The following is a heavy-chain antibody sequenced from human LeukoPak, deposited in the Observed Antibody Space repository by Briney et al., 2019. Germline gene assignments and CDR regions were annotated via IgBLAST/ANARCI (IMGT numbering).Heavy chain of an antibody. CDR3: AKSPVGYCSGGSCYVGYFHH. V-gene: IGHV3-23*01. D-gene: IGHD2-15*01. J-gene: IGHJ1*01. CDR2: ISGSGGNT. CDR1: GITFSSYA. Sequence: PGGSLRLSCAASGITFSSYAMSWVRQAPGKGLEWVSAISGSGGNTYYADSVKGRFTISRDNSKNTLYLQMNSLRAEDTAVYYCAKSPVGYCSGGSCYVGYFHHWGQGTLVTVSS.